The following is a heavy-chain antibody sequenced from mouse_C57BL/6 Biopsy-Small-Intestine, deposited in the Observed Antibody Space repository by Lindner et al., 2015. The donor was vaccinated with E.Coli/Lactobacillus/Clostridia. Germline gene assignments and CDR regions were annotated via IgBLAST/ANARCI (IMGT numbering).Heavy chain of an antibody. Sequence: VQLQESGPELVKPGASVKISCKASGYSFTGYYMNWVKQSPEKSLEWIGEINPSTGGTTYNQKFKAKATLTVDKSSSTAYMQLKSLTSEDSAVYYCARTPYYYGSSSFDYWGQGTTLTVSS. CDR1: GYSFTGYY. CDR3: ARTPYYYGSSSFDY. V-gene: IGHV1-42*01. CDR2: INPSTGGT. D-gene: IGHD1-1*01. J-gene: IGHJ2*01.